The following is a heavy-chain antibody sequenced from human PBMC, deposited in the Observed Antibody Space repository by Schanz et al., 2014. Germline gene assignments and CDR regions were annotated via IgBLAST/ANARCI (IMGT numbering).Heavy chain of an antibody. CDR3: ARGYSGYSHFDH. CDR1: GYTFAMYD. CDR2: INTNTANP. J-gene: IGHJ4*02. Sequence: QVQLVQSGGEVKTPGASVKVSCKASGYTFAMYDMNWVRQAPGQGLEWMGWINTNTANPTYAQGFTGRFVYTLDASVPTAYLEISSLKAEDTTVYYCARGYSGYSHFDHWGQGALVTVSS. V-gene: IGHV7-4-1*02. D-gene: IGHD5-12*01.